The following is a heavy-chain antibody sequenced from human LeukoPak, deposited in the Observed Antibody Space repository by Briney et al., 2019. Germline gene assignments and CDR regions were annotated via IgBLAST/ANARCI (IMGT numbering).Heavy chain of an antibody. CDR1: GGSISSYY. J-gene: IGHJ3*02. V-gene: IGHV4-4*07. CDR3: ARDHPLGYCSGGSCYSGAFDI. CDR2: IYTSGST. D-gene: IGHD2-15*01. Sequence: SETLSLTCTVSGGSISSYYWSWIRQPAGKGLEWIGRIYTSGSTNYNPSLKSRVTMSVDTSKNQFSLKLSSVTAADTAVYYCARDHPLGYCSGGSCYSGAFDIWGQGTMVTVSS.